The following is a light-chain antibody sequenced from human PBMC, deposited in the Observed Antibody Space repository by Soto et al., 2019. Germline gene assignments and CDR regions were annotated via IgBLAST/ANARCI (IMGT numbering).Light chain of an antibody. J-gene: IGLJ1*01. CDR2: EVS. CDR1: SSDIGAYIY. V-gene: IGLV2-8*01. CDR3: SSCAGSNNFV. Sequence: QSVLTQPPSASGSPGQSVTISCTGTSSDIGAYIYVSWYQQHPGKAPKLMISEVSRRPSGVPERFSGSKSGNTASLTVSGLQADDEAHYYCSSCAGSNNFVFGTGTKVTVL.